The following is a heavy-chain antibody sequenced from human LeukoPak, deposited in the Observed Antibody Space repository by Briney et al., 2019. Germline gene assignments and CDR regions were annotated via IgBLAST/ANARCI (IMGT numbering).Heavy chain of an antibody. CDR1: GLTFSNYA. CDR2: ISVGSGNT. D-gene: IGHD2-15*01. Sequence: GGSLRLSCAASGLTFSNYAMNWVRQAPGKGLEWVSTISVGSGNTYYADSVKGRFTISRDNSKNTLFLQMNSLRAEDTAVYYCAKRGLLLGGQGTLVTVSS. J-gene: IGHJ4*02. CDR3: AKRGLLL. V-gene: IGHV3-23*01.